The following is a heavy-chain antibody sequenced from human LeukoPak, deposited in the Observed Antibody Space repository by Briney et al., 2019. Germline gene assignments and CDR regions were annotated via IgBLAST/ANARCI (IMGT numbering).Heavy chain of an antibody. CDR2: INPSGGST. Sequence: ASVKVSCKASGHTFTSYYMHWVRQAPGQGLEWMGIINPSGGSTSYAQKFQGRVTMTRDTSTSTVYMELSSLRSEDTAVYYCATPPLYCSSTSCYLVYWGQGTLVTVSS. CDR3: ATPPLYCSSTSCYLVY. CDR1: GHTFTSYY. J-gene: IGHJ4*02. D-gene: IGHD2-2*01. V-gene: IGHV1-46*01.